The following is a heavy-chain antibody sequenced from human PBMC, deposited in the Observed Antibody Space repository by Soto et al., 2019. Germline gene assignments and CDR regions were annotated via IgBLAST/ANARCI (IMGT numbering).Heavy chain of an antibody. CDR2: IIPIFGTA. CDR1: GGTFSSYA. J-gene: IGHJ4*02. Sequence: GASVKVSCKASGGTFSSYAISWVRQAPGQGLEWMGGIIPIFGTAHYAQKFQGRVTITADESTSTAYMELSSLRSEDTAVYYCARGRPSSGWGIVYYFDYWGQGTLVTVSS. D-gene: IGHD6-19*01. CDR3: ARGRPSSGWGIVYYFDY. V-gene: IGHV1-69*13.